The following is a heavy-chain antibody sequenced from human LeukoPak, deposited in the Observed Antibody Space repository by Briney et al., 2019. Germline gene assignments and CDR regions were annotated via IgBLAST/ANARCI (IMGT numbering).Heavy chain of an antibody. CDR1: GFTISSNY. V-gene: IGHV3-53*01. CDR2: LYSGGST. D-gene: IGHD3-3*02. CDR3: VSTLGT. J-gene: IGHJ5*02. Sequence: GGSLRLSCAASGFTISSNYMSWVRQAPGKGLEWVSILYSGGSTDYADPVKGRSNISRANSKNTLYLQMNSLRADDTAVYYCVSTLGTWGQGTLVTVSS.